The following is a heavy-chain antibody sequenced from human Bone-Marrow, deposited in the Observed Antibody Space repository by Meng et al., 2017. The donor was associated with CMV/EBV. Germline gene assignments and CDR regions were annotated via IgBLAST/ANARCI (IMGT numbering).Heavy chain of an antibody. J-gene: IGHJ4*02. D-gene: IGHD5-24*01. Sequence: GESLKISCADSGFTVSRDYMSWIRQAPGKGLEWVSYISSSGSTIYYADSVRGRFTISRDNAKNSLYLQMNSLRPEDTAVYYCASRRDGYNYWGQGTLVTVSS. CDR1: GFTVSRDY. CDR3: ASRRDGYNY. V-gene: IGHV3-11*04. CDR2: ISSSGSTI.